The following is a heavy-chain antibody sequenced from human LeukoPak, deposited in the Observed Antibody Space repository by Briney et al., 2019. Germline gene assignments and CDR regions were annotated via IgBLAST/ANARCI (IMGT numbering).Heavy chain of an antibody. CDR2: IYPGDSDT. CDR3: ARHSRERQSQITPENYYMDV. D-gene: IGHD1-1*01. J-gene: IGHJ6*03. V-gene: IGHV5-51*01. CDR1: GYSFTSYW. Sequence: RGESLKISCKGSGYSFTSYWIGWVRQMPGKGLEWMGIIYPGDSDTRYSPSFQGQVTISADKSISTAYLQWSSLKASDTAMYYCARHSRERQSQITPENYYMDVWGKGTTVTVSS.